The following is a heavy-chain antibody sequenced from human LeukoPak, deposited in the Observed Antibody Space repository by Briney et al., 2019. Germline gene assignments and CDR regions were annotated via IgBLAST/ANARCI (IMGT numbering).Heavy chain of an antibody. V-gene: IGHV3-21*01. CDR1: GFTFSSYS. D-gene: IGHD1-26*01. Sequence: PGGSLRLSCAASGFTFSSYSMNWVRQAPGKGLEWVSSISSSSSYIYYADSVKGRFTISRDNARNSLYLQMNSLTAEDTAVYYCARDPYSGAYGDTYYYFMDAWGKGTTVTISS. CDR3: ARDPYSGAYGDTYYYFMDA. J-gene: IGHJ6*03. CDR2: ISSSSSYI.